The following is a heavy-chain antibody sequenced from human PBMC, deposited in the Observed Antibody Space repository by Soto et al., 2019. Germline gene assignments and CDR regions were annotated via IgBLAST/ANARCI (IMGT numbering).Heavy chain of an antibody. Sequence: GESLKISCKGSGYSFTSYWIGWVRQMPGKGLEWMGIIYPGDSDTRYSPSFQGQVTISADKSISTAYLQWSSLKASDTAMYYCARQYCSGGSCYRSYYYGMDVWGQGTTVTVAS. V-gene: IGHV5-51*01. D-gene: IGHD2-15*01. CDR3: ARQYCSGGSCYRSYYYGMDV. CDR2: IYPGDSDT. CDR1: GYSFTSYW. J-gene: IGHJ6*01.